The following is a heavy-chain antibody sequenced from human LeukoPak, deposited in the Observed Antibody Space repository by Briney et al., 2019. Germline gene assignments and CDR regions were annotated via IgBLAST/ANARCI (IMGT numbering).Heavy chain of an antibody. D-gene: IGHD5-24*01. Sequence: GGSLRLSCAASGFTFSSYAMSWVRQAPGKGLEWVSLINSDGSRTDYADSVKGRFTISRDNAKNTLYLQMNSLRAEDTAVYYCARGRDGYNYGVYYFDYWGQGTLVTVSS. CDR3: ARGRDGYNYGVYYFDY. CDR2: INSDGSRT. V-gene: IGHV3-74*01. J-gene: IGHJ4*02. CDR1: GFTFSSYA.